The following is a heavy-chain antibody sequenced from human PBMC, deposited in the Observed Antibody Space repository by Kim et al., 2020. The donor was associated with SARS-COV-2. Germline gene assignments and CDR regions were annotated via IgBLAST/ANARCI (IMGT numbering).Heavy chain of an antibody. Sequence: GGSLRLSCAASGFTFSSYWMSWVRQAPGKGLEWVANIKQDGSEKYYVDSVKGRFTISRDNAKNSLYLQMNSLRAEDTAVYYCARDGIGYCTNGVCYNALTNNWKDYYYGMDVWGQGTTVTVSS. CDR3: ARDGIGYCTNGVCYNALTNNWKDYYYGMDV. J-gene: IGHJ6*02. V-gene: IGHV3-7*03. CDR1: GFTFSSYW. CDR2: IKQDGSEK. D-gene: IGHD2-8*01.